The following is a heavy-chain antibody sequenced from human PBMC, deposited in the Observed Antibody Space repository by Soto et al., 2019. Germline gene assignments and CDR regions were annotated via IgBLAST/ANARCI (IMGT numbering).Heavy chain of an antibody. V-gene: IGHV4-34*01. Sequence: PSETLSLTCAVYGGSFSGYYWSWIRQPPGKGLEWIGEINHSGSTNYNPSLKSRVTISVDTSKNQFSLKLSSVTAADTAVYYCARAHSSSWNYWGQGTLVNVSS. D-gene: IGHD6-13*01. CDR1: GGSFSGYY. CDR2: INHSGST. J-gene: IGHJ4*02. CDR3: ARAHSSSWNY.